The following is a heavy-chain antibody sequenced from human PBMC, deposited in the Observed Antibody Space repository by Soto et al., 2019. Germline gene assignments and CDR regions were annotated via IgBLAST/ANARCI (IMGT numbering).Heavy chain of an antibody. CDR2: IKQDGSEK. CDR3: AGRNAMDV. CDR1: GFTFSNYW. Sequence: EVQLVESGGGLVQPGGSLRLSCAASGFTFSNYWMNWVRQAPGKGLEWVANIKQDGSEKNYVDSVRGRFTISRDNAKSSLYLQMNSLRAEDTAVYYCAGRNAMDVWGQGTTVTVPS. V-gene: IGHV3-7*01. J-gene: IGHJ6*02.